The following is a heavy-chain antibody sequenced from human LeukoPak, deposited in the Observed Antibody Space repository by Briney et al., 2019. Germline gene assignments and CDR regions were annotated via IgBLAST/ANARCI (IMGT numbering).Heavy chain of an antibody. D-gene: IGHD4-17*01. J-gene: IGHJ3*02. Sequence: GGSLRLSCAASGFTVRSNYMSWVRQAPGKGLEWVSVIYSDGTTHYADSVKGRFTISRDNSKNTLYLQMNSLRAEDTAVYYCAREGRMVTTSGALDIWGPGTMVTVSS. CDR2: IYSDGTT. CDR3: AREGRMVTTSGALDI. CDR1: GFTVRSNY. V-gene: IGHV3-53*01.